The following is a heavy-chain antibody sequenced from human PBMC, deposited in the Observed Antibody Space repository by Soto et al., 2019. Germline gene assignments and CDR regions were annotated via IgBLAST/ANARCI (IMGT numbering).Heavy chain of an antibody. Sequence: QVQLQESGPGLVKPSETLSLTCTVSGGSVSSGSYSWSWIRQPPGKGLEWIGYIYYSGSTNYNPSLKSRVTISVDTSKNQFSLKLSSVTAADTAVYYCARGSHVEGVYYWGQGTLVTVSS. J-gene: IGHJ4*02. V-gene: IGHV4-61*01. CDR3: ARGSHVEGVYY. CDR2: IYYSGST. D-gene: IGHD3-16*01. CDR1: GGSVSSGSYS.